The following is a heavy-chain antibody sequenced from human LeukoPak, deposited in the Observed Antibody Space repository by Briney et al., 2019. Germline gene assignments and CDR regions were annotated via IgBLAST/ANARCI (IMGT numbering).Heavy chain of an antibody. CDR1: GFTFSSYW. D-gene: IGHD5-18*01. V-gene: IGHV3-7*01. CDR3: ARDLSGITGYTYGRGIDY. CDR2: IKKDGSEK. J-gene: IGHJ4*02. Sequence: GGSLRLSCAASGFTFSSYWMSWVRQAPGKGLEWVANIKKDGSEKYYVDSVKGRFTISRDNAKTSLYLQMNSLRAEDTAVYYCARDLSGITGYTYGRGIDYWGQGTLVTVSS.